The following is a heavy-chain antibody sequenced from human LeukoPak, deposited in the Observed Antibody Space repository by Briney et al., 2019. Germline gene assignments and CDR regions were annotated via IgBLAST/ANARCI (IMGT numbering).Heavy chain of an antibody. Sequence: ASVKVSCKASGYTFTGYYMHWVRQAPGQALEWMGWINPNSGGTNYAQKFQGRVTMTRDTSISTAYMELSRLRSDDTAVYYCARDRLYNWFDPWGQGTLVIVSS. D-gene: IGHD3-22*01. CDR3: ARDRLYNWFDP. CDR1: GYTFTGYY. V-gene: IGHV1-2*02. J-gene: IGHJ5*02. CDR2: INPNSGGT.